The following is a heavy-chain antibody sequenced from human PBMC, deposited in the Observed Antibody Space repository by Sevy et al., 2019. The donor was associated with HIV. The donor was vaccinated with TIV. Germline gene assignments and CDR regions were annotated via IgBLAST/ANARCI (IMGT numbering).Heavy chain of an antibody. CDR1: GYTFTGYH. J-gene: IGHJ6*02. V-gene: IGHV1-2*02. CDR3: ARLGKGVPAYGMDV. CDR2: MNPNTGAT. D-gene: IGHD3-10*01. Sequence: ASVKVSCKASGYTFTGYHLHWVRQAPGQGPEWMGWMNPNTGATNYAQKFQGRVTMTRDTSLSTAYMELSRLRSDDTAVYYCARLGKGVPAYGMDVWGQGTTVTVSS.